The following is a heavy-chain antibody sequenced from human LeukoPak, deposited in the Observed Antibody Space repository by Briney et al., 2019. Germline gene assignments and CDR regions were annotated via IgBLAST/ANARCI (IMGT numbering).Heavy chain of an antibody. Sequence: GGSLRLSCAASGFTFSDYYMSWIRQAPGKGLEWVSYISSSGSTIYYADSVKGRFTISRDNAKNSLYLQMNSLRAEDTAVYYCTTDHRTIYGVVFPDYWGQGTLVTVSS. D-gene: IGHD3-3*01. J-gene: IGHJ4*02. CDR3: TTDHRTIYGVVFPDY. CDR1: GFTFSDYY. CDR2: ISSSGSTI. V-gene: IGHV3-11*01.